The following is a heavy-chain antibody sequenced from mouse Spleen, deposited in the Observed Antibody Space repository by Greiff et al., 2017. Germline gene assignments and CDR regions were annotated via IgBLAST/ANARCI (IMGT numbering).Heavy chain of an antibody. D-gene: IGHD2-14*01. V-gene: IGHV5-12-2*01. CDR2: INNGGGST. CDR3: SRRGRYDNYAMDY. Sequence: EVKLMESGGGLVQPGGSLKLSCAASGFTFSSFTMSWIRQTPEKRLEWVAYINNGGGSTYYPDTLKGRFTISRDKARNTLYLQMSSLKSEDSAMYYCSRRGRYDNYAMDYWGQGTSVTVSS. J-gene: IGHJ4*01. CDR1: GFTFSSFT.